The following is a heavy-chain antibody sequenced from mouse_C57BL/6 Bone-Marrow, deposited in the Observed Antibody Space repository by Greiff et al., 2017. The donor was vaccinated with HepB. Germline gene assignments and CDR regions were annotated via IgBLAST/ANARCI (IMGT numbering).Heavy chain of an antibody. J-gene: IGHJ2*01. CDR3: ARSFITTVVASYYFDY. D-gene: IGHD1-1*01. Sequence: QVQLQQPGAELVKPGASVKLSCKASGYTFTSYWMHWVKQRPGRGLEWIGRIDPNSGGTTYNEKFKSKATLTVDKPSSTAYMQLSSLTSEDSAVYYCARSFITTVVASYYFDYWGQGTTLTVSS. V-gene: IGHV1-72*01. CDR2: IDPNSGGT. CDR1: GYTFTSYW.